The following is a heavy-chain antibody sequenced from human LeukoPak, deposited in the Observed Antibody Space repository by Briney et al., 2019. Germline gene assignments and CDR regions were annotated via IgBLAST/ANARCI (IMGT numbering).Heavy chain of an antibody. J-gene: IGHJ6*02. D-gene: IGHD3-10*01. CDR1: GGSISSGSYY. V-gene: IGHV4-61*02. Sequence: PSQTLSLTCTVSGGSISSGSYYWSWIRQPAGKGLEWIGRIYTSGSTNYNPSLKSRVTISVDTSKNQFSLKLSSVTAADTAVYYCARARFVRMGMDVWGQGTTVTVSS. CDR3: ARARFVRMGMDV. CDR2: IYTSGST.